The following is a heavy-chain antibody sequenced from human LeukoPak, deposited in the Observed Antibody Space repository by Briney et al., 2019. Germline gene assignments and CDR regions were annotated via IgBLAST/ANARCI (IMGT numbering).Heavy chain of an antibody. J-gene: IGHJ4*02. D-gene: IGHD4-11*01. CDR3: SRGSPATVTVLGY. V-gene: IGHV3-11*04. CDR2: ISSTVSTT. Sequence: PGGSLRLSCAASGFTFNNYYMSWIRQAPGKGLEWISYISSTVSTTYYADSVKGRFTISRDNAKNTLYLQMNSLRAEDTAVYYCSRGSPATVTVLGYWGQGTLVTVSS. CDR1: GFTFNNYY.